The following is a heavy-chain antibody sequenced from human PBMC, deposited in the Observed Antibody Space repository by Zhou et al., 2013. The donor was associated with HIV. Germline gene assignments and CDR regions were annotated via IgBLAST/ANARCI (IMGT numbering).Heavy chain of an antibody. Sequence: QVQLVQSGSEVKKPGASVKVSCKASGYTFTNYDVNWVRQATGQGLEWMGWMNPNSGNTGHAQKFKDRITMTRDTSTSTAYLELSSLRSDDTAVFYCVIYYGGGDLWGRGSLVTVSS. J-gene: IGHJ4*01. CDR2: MNPNSGNT. CDR1: GYTFTNYD. CDR3: VIYYGGGDL. D-gene: IGHD3-3*01. V-gene: IGHV1-8*01.